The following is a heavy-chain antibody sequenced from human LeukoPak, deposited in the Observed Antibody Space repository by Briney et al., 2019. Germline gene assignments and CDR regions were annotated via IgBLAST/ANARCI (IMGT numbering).Heavy chain of an antibody. J-gene: IGHJ4*02. D-gene: IGHD3-22*01. CDR2: ISFSASTT. CDR1: GLTFSSYA. CDR3: AKDCVTSGYYVFDY. Sequence: GGSLRLSCAASGLTFSSYAMAWVRQAPGKGLEWVSSISFSASTTDYADSVKGRFTISRDNSKNTLYLQMNGLRAEDTAVYYCAKDCVTSGYYVFDYWGQGTLVTVSS. V-gene: IGHV3-23*01.